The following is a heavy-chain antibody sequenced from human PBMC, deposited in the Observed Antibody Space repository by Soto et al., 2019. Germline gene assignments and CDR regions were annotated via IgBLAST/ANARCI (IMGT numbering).Heavy chain of an antibody. CDR3: VRGKEGDYVFDY. CDR2: VTDSGGST. Sequence: EVQLLESGGGLVQPGGSLRLSCAASGFIFGTYAMSWVRQAPGKGLEWVSAVTDSGGSTYYAGSVKGRFTISRDNSKNTLYLQMNSLRAEDTAVYYCVRGKEGDYVFDYWSQGTLVTVSS. V-gene: IGHV3-23*01. D-gene: IGHD4-17*01. J-gene: IGHJ4*02. CDR1: GFIFGTYA.